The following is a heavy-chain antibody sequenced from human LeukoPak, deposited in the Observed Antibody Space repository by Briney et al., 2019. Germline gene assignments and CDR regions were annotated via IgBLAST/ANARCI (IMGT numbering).Heavy chain of an antibody. CDR3: ARNIVVVPAAIRDGMDV. CDR2: IYYSGST. CDR1: GGSISSYY. D-gene: IGHD2-2*01. V-gene: IGHV4-59*01. J-gene: IGHJ6*02. Sequence: SETLSLTCTVSGGSISSYYWSWIRQPPGKGLEWIGYIYYSGSTNYNPSLKSRVTISVDTSKNQFSLKLSSVTAADTAVYYCARNIVVVPAAIRDGMDVWGQGTTVTVSS.